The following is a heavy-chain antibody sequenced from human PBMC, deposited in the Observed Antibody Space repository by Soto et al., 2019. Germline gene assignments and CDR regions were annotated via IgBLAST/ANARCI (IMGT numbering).Heavy chain of an antibody. V-gene: IGHV3-9*01. Sequence: EVQLVESGGGLVQPGGSLRLSCAASGFTFDDYAMHWVRQAPGKGLEWVSGIGWNSGSIGYADSVKGRFTISRDNAKNSLYLQMNSLRAEDTAFYYCAKGKKHSDYDWGYFDYWGQGTLVTVSS. J-gene: IGHJ4*03. CDR1: GFTFDDYA. CDR3: AKGKKHSDYDWGYFDY. D-gene: IGHD5-12*01. CDR2: IGWNSGSI.